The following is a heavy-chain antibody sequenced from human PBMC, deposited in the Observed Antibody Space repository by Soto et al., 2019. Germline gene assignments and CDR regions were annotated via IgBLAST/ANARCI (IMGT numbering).Heavy chain of an antibody. V-gene: IGHV3-21*01. J-gene: IGHJ3*02. CDR2: IGSRTSDI. CDR1: GFTLSRHT. Sequence: TGGSLRLSCAACGFTLSRHTINWVRQAPWRGLEWVSFIGSRTSDIYYADSVKGRFTISRDNAKNSLYLDLTRLRAEDTAVYFCVRDYYDTSGYQNTFDMWGQGTMVTVSS. CDR3: VRDYYDTSGYQNTFDM. D-gene: IGHD3-22*01.